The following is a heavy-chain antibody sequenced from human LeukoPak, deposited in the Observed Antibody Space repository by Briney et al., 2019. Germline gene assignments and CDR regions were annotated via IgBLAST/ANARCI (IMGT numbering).Heavy chain of an antibody. Sequence: GESLKISCKGLGYSFSSYWNAWVRQMPGRGLEWMGIIYPGDSDTRYSPSFQGQVTISADESISTAYLQWSSLKASDTAMYYCARLMDTTMARFDYWGQGTLVTVSS. CDR1: GYSFSSYW. D-gene: IGHD5-18*01. V-gene: IGHV5-51*01. CDR2: IYPGDSDT. J-gene: IGHJ4*02. CDR3: ARLMDTTMARFDY.